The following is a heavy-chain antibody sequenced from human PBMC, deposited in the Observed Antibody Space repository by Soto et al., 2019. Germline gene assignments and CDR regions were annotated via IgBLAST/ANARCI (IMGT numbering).Heavy chain of an antibody. CDR3: ARDWNVVVPAAMDYYYYGMDV. J-gene: IGHJ6*02. CDR2: ISCNGSNK. Sequence: PGGSLRLSCAVSGFTFSSHAMSWVRQAPGKGLECVSVISCNGSNKYYADSVKGRFTISRDNSKNTLYLQMNSLRAEDTAVYYCARDWNVVVPAAMDYYYYGMDVWGQGTTVTVSS. D-gene: IGHD2-2*01. V-gene: IGHV3-23*01. CDR1: GFTFSSHA.